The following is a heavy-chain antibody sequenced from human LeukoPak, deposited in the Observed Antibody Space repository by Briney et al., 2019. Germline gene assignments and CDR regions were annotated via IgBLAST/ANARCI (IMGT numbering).Heavy chain of an antibody. CDR2: ISSSGTTI. CDR3: AKGHTFTAP. V-gene: IGHV3-11*01. J-gene: IGHJ4*02. Sequence: PGGSLRLSCAASGFTFSDYYMSWIRQAPGTGLEWVSYISSSGTTINYADTVKDRFTISRDNAKNSLYLQMNSLRAEDTAVYYCAKGHTFTAPWGQGTLVTVSS. D-gene: IGHD2/OR15-2a*01. CDR1: GFTFSDYY.